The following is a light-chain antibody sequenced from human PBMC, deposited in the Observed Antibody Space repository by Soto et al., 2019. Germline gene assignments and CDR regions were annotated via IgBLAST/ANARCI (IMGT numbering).Light chain of an antibody. J-gene: IGLJ3*02. CDR2: KVD. Sequence: QSALTQPASVSGSPGQSITIPCSGRSSDLGGLNYVSWYQQHPGKVPKLIIYKVDNRPSGISDRFSASKSGNTASLTISGLQAEDEAHYYCGSYPTVPSSQWVCAGGSQLT. CDR1: SSDLGGLNY. CDR3: GSYPTVPSSQWV. V-gene: IGLV2-14*01.